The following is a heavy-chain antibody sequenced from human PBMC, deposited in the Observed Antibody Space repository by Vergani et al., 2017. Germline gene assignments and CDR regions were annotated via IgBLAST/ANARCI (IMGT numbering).Heavy chain of an antibody. Sequence: VQLVESGGGLVQPGGSLRRSCTASGFTFSNYWMQWVRQAPGKGLMWVSRINSDGDSTSYADSVKGRFTISRDNAKNTLYLQMDSLRAEDTAVYYCARDGWELLDYFYYMDVWGKGTTVTVSS. J-gene: IGHJ6*03. CDR3: ARDGWELLDYFYYMDV. CDR1: GFTFSNYW. CDR2: INSDGDST. V-gene: IGHV3-74*01. D-gene: IGHD1-26*01.